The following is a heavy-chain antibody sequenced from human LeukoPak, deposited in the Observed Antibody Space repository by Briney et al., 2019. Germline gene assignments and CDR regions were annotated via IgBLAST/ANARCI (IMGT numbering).Heavy chain of an antibody. CDR1: GGSFSGYY. CDR2: INHSGST. J-gene: IGHJ4*02. V-gene: IGHV4-34*01. D-gene: IGHD5-18*01. CDR3: ARGPSTAMVRD. Sequence: SETLSLTCAVYGGSFSGYYWSWIRQPPGKGLEWIGEINHSGSTNYNPSLKSRVTISVDTSKNQFSLKLSSVTAADTAVYYCARGPSTAMVRDWGQGTLVTVSS.